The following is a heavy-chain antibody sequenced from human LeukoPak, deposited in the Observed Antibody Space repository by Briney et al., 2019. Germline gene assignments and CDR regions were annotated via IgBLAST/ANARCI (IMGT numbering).Heavy chain of an antibody. CDR2: ISSSSSYI. J-gene: IGHJ4*02. V-gene: IGHV3-21*06. Sequence: GGSLRLSCAASGFTFSSYAMSWARQAPGKGLEWVSSISSSSSYIYYAASLKGRFAISRDNAKNSLYLQMNSLRAEDTAVYYCAREVDLRFDYLGQGTLVTVSS. CDR1: GFTFSSYA. CDR3: AREVDLRFDY. D-gene: IGHD5/OR15-5a*01.